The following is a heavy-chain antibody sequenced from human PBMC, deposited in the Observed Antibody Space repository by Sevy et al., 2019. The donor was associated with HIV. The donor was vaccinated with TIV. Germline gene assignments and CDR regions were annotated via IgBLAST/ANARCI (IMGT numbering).Heavy chain of an antibody. CDR1: GGSFSGYY. D-gene: IGHD6-13*01. Sequence: SETLSLTCAVYGGSFSGYYWSWIRQPPGKGLEWIGEINHSGSTNYNPSLKSRVTISVDTSKNQFSLKLSFVTAADTAVYYCARYGYSSSWFQYYFDYWGQGTLVTVSS. CDR2: INHSGST. J-gene: IGHJ4*02. CDR3: ARYGYSSSWFQYYFDY. V-gene: IGHV4-34*01.